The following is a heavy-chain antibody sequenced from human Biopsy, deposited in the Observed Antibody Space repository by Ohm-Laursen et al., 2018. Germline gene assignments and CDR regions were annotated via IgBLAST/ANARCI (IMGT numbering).Heavy chain of an antibody. Sequence: SVKVFCKASGHTFTSHDINWVRQATGQGLEWMGWMSPNTGNTVYAQRFQDRVTMTSDTSTGTAYMELTSLTSDDTAVYFCARWETTLGRSLDSWGQGTLVAVSS. CDR2: MSPNTGNT. D-gene: IGHD1-26*01. V-gene: IGHV1-8*01. CDR1: GHTFTSHD. CDR3: ARWETTLGRSLDS. J-gene: IGHJ4*02.